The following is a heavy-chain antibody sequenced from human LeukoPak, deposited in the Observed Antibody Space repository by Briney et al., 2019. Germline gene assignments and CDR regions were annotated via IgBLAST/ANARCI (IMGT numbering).Heavy chain of an antibody. CDR1: GFTLSSYW. CDR3: ANSVDESSAYRPLDF. Sequence: GGSLRLSCAASGFTLSSYWMHWVRQAPGKALEWVSSITSSGTYIFYADSVKGRFTISRDNAKNSLYLQMNSLRVEDTAVYYCANSVDESSAYRPLDFWGQGTLVTVSS. D-gene: IGHD3-22*01. V-gene: IGHV3-21*01. CDR2: ITSSGTYI. J-gene: IGHJ4*02.